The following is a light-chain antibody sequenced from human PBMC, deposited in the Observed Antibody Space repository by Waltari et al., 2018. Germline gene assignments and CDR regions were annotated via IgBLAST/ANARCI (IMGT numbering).Light chain of an antibody. J-gene: IGKJ1*01. V-gene: IGKV3-20*01. Sequence: EIVLTPSPGTLSLSPGERATLSCRASQSVRRFLAWYQQKLGQAPRLLIYEATSRATGIPDRFSGSGFGTDFSLIISRLEPEDFAVYYCQKYGTLPATFGQGTKVEIK. CDR3: QKYGTLPAT. CDR2: EAT. CDR1: QSVRRF.